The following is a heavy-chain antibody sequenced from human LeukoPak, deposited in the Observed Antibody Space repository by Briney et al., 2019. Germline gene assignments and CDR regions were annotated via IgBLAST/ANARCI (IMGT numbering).Heavy chain of an antibody. Sequence: SGGSLRLSCAASVFTFSSYSMNWVRQAPGKGLEWVSYISSSSSTIYYADSVKGRFTISRDNAKNSLYLQMNSLRAEDTAVYYCARVPIATSRGWPLDYWGQGTLVTVSS. CDR1: VFTFSSYS. V-gene: IGHV3-48*01. CDR3: ARVPIATSRGWPLDY. D-gene: IGHD6-19*01. CDR2: ISSSSSTI. J-gene: IGHJ4*02.